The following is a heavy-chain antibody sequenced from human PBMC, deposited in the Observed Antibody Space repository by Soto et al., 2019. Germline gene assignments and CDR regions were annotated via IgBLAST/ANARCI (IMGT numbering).Heavy chain of an antibody. Sequence: TLCRTGPVSGGSTSTDYYWSWIRQAPGKGLEWIGYVYYTGSTYYNPSLMSRLTISVDTSKNQFSLKLTSVTAAETAVYYCVRTAREGAVAPHWFDRWGQGTQVTVSS. D-gene: IGHD2-21*02. CDR1: GGSTSTDYY. V-gene: IGHV4-30-4*01. CDR2: VYYTGST. CDR3: VRTAREGAVAPHWFDR. J-gene: IGHJ5*02.